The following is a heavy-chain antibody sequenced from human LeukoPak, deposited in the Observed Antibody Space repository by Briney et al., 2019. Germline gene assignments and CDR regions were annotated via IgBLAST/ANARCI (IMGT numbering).Heavy chain of an antibody. V-gene: IGHV3-74*01. J-gene: IGHJ2*01. CDR2: INTDGSST. Sequence: HPGGSLRLSCAASGFTFTDYWMYWVRQAPGKGLVWVSRINTDGSSTIYADSVKGRFTISRDNAKSTLYLQMNSLRADDTAVYYCARGGLYFDLWGRGTLVTVSS. CDR1: GFTFTDYW. CDR3: ARGGLYFDL.